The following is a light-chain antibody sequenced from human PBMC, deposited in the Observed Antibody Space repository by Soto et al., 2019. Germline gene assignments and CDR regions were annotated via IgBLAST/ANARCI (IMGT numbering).Light chain of an antibody. Sequence: EIVLTQSPGTLALSPGERATLSCRASQSVATYYLAWYQQKPGQAPRLLTYGGSSRATGIADRFTGGGSGTDFTLTISRLEPEDFAVYYCQQYGRSPFTFGQGTKLEIK. CDR2: GGS. CDR1: QSVATYY. CDR3: QQYGRSPFT. V-gene: IGKV3-20*01. J-gene: IGKJ2*01.